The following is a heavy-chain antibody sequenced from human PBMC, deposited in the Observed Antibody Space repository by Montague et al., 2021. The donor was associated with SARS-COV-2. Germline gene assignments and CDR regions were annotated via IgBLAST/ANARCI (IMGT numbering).Heavy chain of an antibody. CDR2: IYYSGSS. Sequence: TLSLTCTVSGGSISSGSYYWSWIRQHPGKGLEWIGYIYYSGSSYYNPSLKSRVTISVDTSKNQFSLKLSSVTAADTAVYYCARHVRSLMVRGPDFDYWGQGTLVTVSS. CDR3: ARHVRSLMVRGPDFDY. V-gene: IGHV4-31*03. J-gene: IGHJ4*02. D-gene: IGHD3-10*01. CDR1: GGSISSGSYY.